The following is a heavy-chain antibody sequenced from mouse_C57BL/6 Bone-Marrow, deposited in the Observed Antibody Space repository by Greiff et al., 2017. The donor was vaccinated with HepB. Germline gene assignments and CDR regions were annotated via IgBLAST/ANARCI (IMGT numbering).Heavy chain of an antibody. V-gene: IGHV14-4*01. Sequence: SGAELVRPGASVKLSCTASGFNIKDDYMHWVKQRPEQGLEWIGWIDPENGDTEYASKFQGKATITADTSSNTAYLQLSSLTSEDTAVYYCTHPNWFAYWGQGTLVTVSA. CDR2: IDPENGDT. CDR1: GFNIKDDY. J-gene: IGHJ3*01. CDR3: THPNWFAY.